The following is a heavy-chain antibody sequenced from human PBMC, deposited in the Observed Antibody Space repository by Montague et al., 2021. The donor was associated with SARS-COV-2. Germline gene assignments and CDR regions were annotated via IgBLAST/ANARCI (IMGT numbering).Heavy chain of an antibody. CDR2: ISHSGST. J-gene: IGHJ4*02. Sequence: SETLSLTCAVYGGSLSGYYWSWIRQPPGEGLEWIAEISHSGSTSYNPSLESRVTISVDTSENQFSLKLRSVIAADTAVHYCARLLPDGTVVATDIPFDSWGQGTLSPSPQ. D-gene: IGHD2-21*02. V-gene: IGHV4-34*01. CDR3: ARLLPDGTVVATDIPFDS. CDR1: GGSLSGYY.